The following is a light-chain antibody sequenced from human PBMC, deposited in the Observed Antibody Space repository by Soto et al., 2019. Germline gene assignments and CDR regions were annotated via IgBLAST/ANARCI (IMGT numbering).Light chain of an antibody. Sequence: QSALTQPASVSGSPRQSITISCTGTSSDVGGYNYVSWYQQHPGKAPKLMIYEVSNRPSGISNRFSGSKSGNTASLTISGLQAEDEADYYCSSSTRSSSVVFGGGTKLTVL. V-gene: IGLV2-14*01. CDR1: SSDVGGYNY. J-gene: IGLJ2*01. CDR2: EVS. CDR3: SSSTRSSSVV.